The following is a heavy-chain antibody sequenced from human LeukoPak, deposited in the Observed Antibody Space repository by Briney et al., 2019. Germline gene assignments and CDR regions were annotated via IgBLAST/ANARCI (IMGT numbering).Heavy chain of an antibody. Sequence: SETLSLTCTVSGDSVTSGSFYWAWLRQPPGKGLEWIATVYYTGSTYYNQSLKRRLPISIDTSNNQFSLKLTSVVAPDTAVYYCARHSGSGSLSRPFDPWGQGTLVTVSS. CDR3: ARHSGSGSLSRPFDP. D-gene: IGHD3-10*01. CDR1: GDSVTSGSFY. J-gene: IGHJ5*02. V-gene: IGHV4-39*01. CDR2: VYYTGST.